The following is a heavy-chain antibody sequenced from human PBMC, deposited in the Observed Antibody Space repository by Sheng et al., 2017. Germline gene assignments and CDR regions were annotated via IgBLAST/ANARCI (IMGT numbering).Heavy chain of an antibody. J-gene: IGHJ4*02. D-gene: IGHD1-1*01. CDR3: ARDPRYNWHDGLDY. V-gene: IGHV3-21*01. Sequence: EVRLVESGGGLVKPGGSLRLSCVASGFAFSSYDMNWVRQAPGKGLEWVSSIGSITSYIFYADSVQGRFTISRDNAKNSLNLQMNSLRADDTAVYYCARDPRYNWHDGLDYWGQGTLV. CDR1: GFAFSSYD. CDR2: IGSITSYI.